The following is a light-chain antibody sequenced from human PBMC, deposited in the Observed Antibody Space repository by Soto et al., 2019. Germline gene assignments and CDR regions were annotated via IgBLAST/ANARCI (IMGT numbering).Light chain of an antibody. CDR2: DAS. CDR1: QGISNF. V-gene: IGKV1-27*01. J-gene: IGKJ1*01. CDR3: QKYNSAPRA. Sequence: DIQMTQSPSSLFASVGDRVTITCRASQGISNFLAWYQQKPGKVPKLLIYDASTLQSGVPSRFSGSGSGTDFTLTISSLQPEDVATYYCQKYNSAPRAFGQGTKVEIK.